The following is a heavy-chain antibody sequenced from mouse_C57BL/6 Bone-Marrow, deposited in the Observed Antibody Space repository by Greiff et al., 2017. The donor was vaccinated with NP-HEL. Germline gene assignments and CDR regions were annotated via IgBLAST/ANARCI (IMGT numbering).Heavy chain of an antibody. Sequence: EVQLVESGGGLVQPKGSLKLSCAASGFSFNTYAMNWVRQAPGKGLEWVARIRSKSNNYATYYADSVKDRFTISRDDSESMLHPQMNNFKTEDTAMYDCVRAPHYYAMDYWGQGTSVTVST. J-gene: IGHJ4*01. CDR2: IRSKSNNYAT. V-gene: IGHV10-1*01. CDR1: GFSFNTYA. CDR3: VRAPHYYAMDY.